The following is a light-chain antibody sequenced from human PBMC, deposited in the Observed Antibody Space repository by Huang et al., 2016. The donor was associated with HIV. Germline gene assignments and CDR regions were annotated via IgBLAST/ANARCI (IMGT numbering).Light chain of an antibody. V-gene: IGKV2-28*01. CDR2: LGS. Sequence: DIVMSQSPLSLTVTPGEPASISCKSNESLLYTNGFRYLNWYLQKPGLSPHLLIYLGSNRASGVTDRFSGSGTGIEFTLTISRVEADDVGVYYCMQSLQTPPTFGQGTKVEI. J-gene: IGKJ1*01. CDR1: ESLLYTNGFRY. CDR3: MQSLQTPPT.